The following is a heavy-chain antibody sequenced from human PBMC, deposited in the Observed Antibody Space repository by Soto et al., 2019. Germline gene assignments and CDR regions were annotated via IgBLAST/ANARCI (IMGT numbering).Heavy chain of an antibody. CDR2: FNPNSGGT. J-gene: IGHJ5*02. Sequence: QVQLVQSGAEVKKPGASVKVCCKASGYIFTGYYMHWLRQAPGQGLEWMGWFNPNSGGTKYAQKFQGRVTMTNDTSINTAYMELSGLISDDTAVYYCARGDFDSSANYYAGWFDPWGQGTLVTVSS. CDR1: GYIFTGYY. D-gene: IGHD3-22*01. CDR3: ARGDFDSSANYYAGWFDP. V-gene: IGHV1-2*02.